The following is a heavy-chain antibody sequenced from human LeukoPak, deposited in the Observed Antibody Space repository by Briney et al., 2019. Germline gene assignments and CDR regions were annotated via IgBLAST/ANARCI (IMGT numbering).Heavy chain of an antibody. CDR2: IYYSGST. Sequence: SETLSLTCTVSGGSISSYYWSWIRQPPGKGLEWIGYIYYSGSTNYNPSLKSRVTISVDTSKNQFSLKLSSVTAADTAVYYCARLSYDYVWGSYRYENWFDPWGQGTLVTVSS. J-gene: IGHJ5*02. D-gene: IGHD3-16*02. CDR3: ARLSYDYVWGSYRYENWFDP. V-gene: IGHV4-59*08. CDR1: GGSISSYY.